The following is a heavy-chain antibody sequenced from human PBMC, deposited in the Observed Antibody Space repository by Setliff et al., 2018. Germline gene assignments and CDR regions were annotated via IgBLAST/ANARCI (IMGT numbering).Heavy chain of an antibody. CDR3: STKGVPGT. CDR1: GFTFSTSA. J-gene: IGHJ4*02. Sequence: PGGSLRLSCAASGFTFSTSAMHWVRQAPGKGLEWVSTLGGDGGITFYADSVKGRFTISRDTSKNTLYLQMNSLRAEDTAVYYCSTKGVPGTGGQGTRVTVSS. D-gene: IGHD1-1*01. V-gene: IGHV3-23*01. CDR2: LGGDGGIT.